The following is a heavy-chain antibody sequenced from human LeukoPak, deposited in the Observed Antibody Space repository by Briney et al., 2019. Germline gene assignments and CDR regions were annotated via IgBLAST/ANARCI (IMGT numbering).Heavy chain of an antibody. CDR2: LSFIDDST. CDR3: GREGYTSGYAGAFDT. J-gene: IGHJ3*02. Sequence: GGSLRLSCIASGSTLRNNIMTWVRQAPGKGLECVSSLSFIDDSTYYADSVKGRFTISRDTSKNTLFLQMDSLIPEDTGVYYCGREGYTSGYAGAFDTWGQGTMVTVSS. CDR1: GSTLRNNI. V-gene: IGHV3-23*01. D-gene: IGHD2-2*01.